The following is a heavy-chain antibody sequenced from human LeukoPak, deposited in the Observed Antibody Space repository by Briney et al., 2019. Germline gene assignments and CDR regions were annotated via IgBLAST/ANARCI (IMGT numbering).Heavy chain of an antibody. V-gene: IGHV3-21*01. CDR2: ISSSSSYI. Sequence: GGSLRLSCAASGFTFCSNSMIWVRQAPGKGLEWVSSISSSSSYIYYADSVKSRFTISRDNAKNSLYLQMNSLRAEDTAVYYCARPHYYYYMDVWGKGTTVTVSS. J-gene: IGHJ6*03. CDR3: ARPHYYYYMDV. CDR1: GFTFCSNS.